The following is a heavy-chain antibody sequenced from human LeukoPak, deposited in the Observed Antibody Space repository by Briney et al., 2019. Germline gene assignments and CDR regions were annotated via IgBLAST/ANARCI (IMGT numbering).Heavy chain of an antibody. D-gene: IGHD4-23*01. CDR1: GGSISSGGYY. CDR3: ARTFYGGFGTYYFDY. J-gene: IGHJ4*02. Sequence: TLSLTCTVSGGSISSGGYYWSWIRQHPGKGLEWIGYIYYSGSTYYNPSLKSRVTISVDTSKNQFSLKLSSVTAADTAVYYCARTFYGGFGTYYFDYWGQGTLVTVSS. V-gene: IGHV4-31*03. CDR2: IYYSGST.